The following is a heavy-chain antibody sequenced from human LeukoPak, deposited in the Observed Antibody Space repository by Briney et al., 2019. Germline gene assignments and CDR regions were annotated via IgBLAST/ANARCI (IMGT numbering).Heavy chain of an antibody. CDR3: ARALPETYYDFWSGYLNWFDP. Sequence: GGSLRLSCAASGFTVSSNYMNWVRQAPGKGLEWVSVIFSGGTTYYADSVKGRFTISRDKSKNTLYFQMNSLRAEDTAVYYCARALPETYYDFWSGYLNWFDPWGQGTLVTVSS. CDR2: IFSGGTT. J-gene: IGHJ5*02. D-gene: IGHD3-3*01. V-gene: IGHV3-53*01. CDR1: GFTVSSNY.